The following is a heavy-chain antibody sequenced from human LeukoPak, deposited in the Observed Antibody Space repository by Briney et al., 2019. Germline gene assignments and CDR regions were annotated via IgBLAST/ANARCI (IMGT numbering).Heavy chain of an antibody. CDR2: ISSSSNYI. CDR3: ARDFVGAVANWFDP. Sequence: GGSLRLSCAASGFTFSSSSMNWVRQAPGKGLEWGSSISSSSNYIYYADSVKGRFTISRDNAKNSLYLQMNSLRAEDTAVYYCARDFVGAVANWFDPWGQGTLVTVSS. V-gene: IGHV3-21*01. CDR1: GFTFSSSS. D-gene: IGHD1-26*01. J-gene: IGHJ5*02.